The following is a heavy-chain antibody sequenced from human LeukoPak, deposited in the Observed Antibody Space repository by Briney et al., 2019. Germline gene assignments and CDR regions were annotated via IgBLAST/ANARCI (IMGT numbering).Heavy chain of an antibody. CDR2: INPNSGGT. Sequence: ASVKVSCKASGYTFTGYYMHWVRQAPGQGLEWMGWINPNSGGTNYAQKFQGRVTMTRDTSISTAYMELSRLRSDDTAVYYCASSIMITFGGVIVISAFDYWGQGTLVTVSS. CDR3: ASSIMITFGGVIVISAFDY. CDR1: GYTFTGYY. V-gene: IGHV1-2*02. J-gene: IGHJ4*02. D-gene: IGHD3-16*02.